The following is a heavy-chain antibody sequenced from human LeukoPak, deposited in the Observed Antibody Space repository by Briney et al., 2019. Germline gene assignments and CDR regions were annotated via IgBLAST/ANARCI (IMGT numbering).Heavy chain of an antibody. V-gene: IGHV4-34*01. CDR3: ARGIPRGRLWTYYFNY. CDR1: GGSFSGYY. J-gene: IGHJ4*02. CDR2: INHSGST. D-gene: IGHD5-18*01. Sequence: SETLSLTCAVYGGSFSGYYWSWIRQPPGKELEWIGEINHSGSTNYNPSLKSRVTISVDTSKNQFSLKLSSVTAADTAVYYCARGIPRGRLWTYYFNYWGQGTLVTVSS.